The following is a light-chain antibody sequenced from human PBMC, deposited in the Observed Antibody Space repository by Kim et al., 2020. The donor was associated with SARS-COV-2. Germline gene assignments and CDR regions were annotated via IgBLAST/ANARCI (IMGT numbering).Light chain of an antibody. Sequence: QSALTQPASVSGSPGQSITISCTGTSSDVGGYNYVSWYQQHPGKAPKLLIYDVSKRPSGVSNRFSGSKSGNTASLTISGLQAEDEAEYHCNSYTNRTTAALSRVFGGGTQLTVL. J-gene: IGLJ3*02. CDR3: NSYTNRTTAALSRV. CDR1: SSDVGGYNY. CDR2: DVS. V-gene: IGLV2-14*03.